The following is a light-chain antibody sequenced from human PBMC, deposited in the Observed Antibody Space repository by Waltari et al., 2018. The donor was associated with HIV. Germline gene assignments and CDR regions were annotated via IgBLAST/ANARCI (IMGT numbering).Light chain of an antibody. CDR2: DNH. J-gene: IGLJ3*02. V-gene: IGLV1-51*01. CDR1: SSNIGNNY. CDR3: GTWDTSLTAGV. Sequence: QSVLTQPPSVSAAPGQKVTISCSGSSSNIGNNYVSWFQQLPGTAPKLLIYDNHKRPSGIPDRCSASRSGTSATLAVTGLQIGDEADYYCGTWDTSLTAGVFGGGTKLTVL.